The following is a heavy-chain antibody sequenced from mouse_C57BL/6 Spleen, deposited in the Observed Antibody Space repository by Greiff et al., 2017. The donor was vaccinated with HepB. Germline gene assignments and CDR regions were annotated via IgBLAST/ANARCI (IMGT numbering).Heavy chain of an antibody. J-gene: IGHJ1*03. V-gene: IGHV5-2*01. D-gene: IGHD1-1*01. CDR1: EYTFPSHD. CDR3: ARKVDYDASSYWYFDV. CDR2: INSDGGST. Sequence: EVKVVESGGGLVQPGESLKLSCESYEYTFPSHDMYWVRQTPEQRLELVAAINSDGGSTYYPDTMERRCIITRDNTKKTLYLQMSSLRSEDTAFYYCARKVDYDASSYWYFDVWGTGTTVTVSS.